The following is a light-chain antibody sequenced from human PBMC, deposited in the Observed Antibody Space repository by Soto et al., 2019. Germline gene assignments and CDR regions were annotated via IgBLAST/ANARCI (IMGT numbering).Light chain of an antibody. CDR2: LEGSGSY. J-gene: IGLJ2*01. CDR3: ETWDSNPHVV. V-gene: IGLV4-60*03. Sequence: QLVLTQSSSASASLGSSVKLTCTLSSGHSSYIIAWHQQQPGMAPRYLMKLEGSGSYNKGSGVPDRFSGSSSGADRYLTISNLQSEDEADYYCETWDSNPHVVFGGGTKLTVL. CDR1: SGHSSYI.